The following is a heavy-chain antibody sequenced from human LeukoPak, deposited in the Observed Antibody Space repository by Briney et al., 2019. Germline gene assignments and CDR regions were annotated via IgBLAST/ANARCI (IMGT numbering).Heavy chain of an antibody. CDR2: TNWNGGST. CDR3: ARGTSSGWYDGGDY. CDR1: GFTFDDYG. V-gene: IGHV3-20*04. D-gene: IGHD6-19*01. Sequence: GGSLRLSCAASGFTFDDYGMSWVRQAPGKGLEWVSGTNWNGGSTGYADSVKGRFTISRDNAKNSLYLQMNSLRAEDTALYYCARGTSSGWYDGGDYWGQGTLVTVSS. J-gene: IGHJ4*02.